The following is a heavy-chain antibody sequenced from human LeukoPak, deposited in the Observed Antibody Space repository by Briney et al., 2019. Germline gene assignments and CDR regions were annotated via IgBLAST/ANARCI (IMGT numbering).Heavy chain of an antibody. V-gene: IGHV1-2*02. D-gene: IGHD2-2*01. CDR3: ARDPRYCSSTSCYLAEYFQH. Sequence: ASVKVSCKGSGYTFTGYYMHWVRQAPGQGLEWMGWINPNSGGTDYAQKFQGRVTMTRDTSISTAYMELSRLKSDDTAVYYCARDPRYCSSTSCYLAEYFQHWGQGTLVTVSS. CDR2: INPNSGGT. J-gene: IGHJ1*01. CDR1: GYTFTGYY.